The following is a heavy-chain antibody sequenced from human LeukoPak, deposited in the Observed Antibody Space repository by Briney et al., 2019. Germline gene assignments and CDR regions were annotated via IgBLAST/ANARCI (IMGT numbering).Heavy chain of an antibody. D-gene: IGHD3-16*02. V-gene: IGHV4-34*01. CDR3: ARVHLTFGGVIPKGGWFDP. J-gene: IGHJ5*02. CDR1: GGSFSGYY. Sequence: PSETLSLTCAVYGGSFSGYYWSWIRQPPGKGLEWIGEINHSGSTNYNPSLKSRVTISVDTSKNQFSLKLSSVTAADTAVYYCARVHLTFGGVIPKGGWFDPWGQGTLVTVSS. CDR2: INHSGST.